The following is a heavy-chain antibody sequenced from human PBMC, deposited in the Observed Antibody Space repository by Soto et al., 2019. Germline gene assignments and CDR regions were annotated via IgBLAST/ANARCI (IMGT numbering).Heavy chain of an antibody. V-gene: IGHV3-30*18. CDR3: AKDGHAVLRVRYFDWLLDYFDY. CDR2: ISYDGINK. J-gene: IGHJ4*02. D-gene: IGHD3-9*01. Sequence: QVQLVESGGGVVQPGWSLRLSCAASGFTFSSYGMHWVRQAPGKWLEWVAVISYDGINKYYADSVKGRFTISRDNSNNTLYLQMNSLRAEDTAVYYCAKDGHAVLRVRYFDWLLDYFDYWGQGTLVTVSS. CDR1: GFTFSSYG.